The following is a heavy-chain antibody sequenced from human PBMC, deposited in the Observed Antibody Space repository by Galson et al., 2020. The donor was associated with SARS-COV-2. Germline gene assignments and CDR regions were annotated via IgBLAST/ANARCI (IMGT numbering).Heavy chain of an antibody. J-gene: IGHJ1*01. CDR1: RFTSSNYG. CDR2: ISYHENHK. Sequence: RRSMRPASAASRFTSSNYGTHCVSPAPGNGLEWDAVISYHENHKNYRNSRTGRFTISTDNSKNTGYMQMNSLTAEDTAVYYCARREEDNKRRGIEHWGQGILVTGSS. CDR3: ARREEDNKRRGIEH. V-gene: IGHV3-33*05. D-gene: IGHD3-16*01.